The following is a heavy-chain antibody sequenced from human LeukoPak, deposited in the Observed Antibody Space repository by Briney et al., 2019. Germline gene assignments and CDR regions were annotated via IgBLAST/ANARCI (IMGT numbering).Heavy chain of an antibody. V-gene: IGHV1-2*02. J-gene: IGHJ4*02. CDR2: INPNSGGT. Sequence: GASVKVSCKASGYTFTGYYMHWVRQAPGQGLEWMGWINPNSGGTNYAQKFQGRVTMTRDTSISTAYMELSRLRSDDTAVYYCARGYCSSTSCYPVDYWGQGTLVTASS. CDR3: ARGYCSSTSCYPVDY. D-gene: IGHD2-2*01. CDR1: GYTFTGYY.